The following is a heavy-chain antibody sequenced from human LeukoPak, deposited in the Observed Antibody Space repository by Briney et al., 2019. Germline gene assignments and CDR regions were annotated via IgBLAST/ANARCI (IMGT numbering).Heavy chain of an antibody. CDR1: GFTLSNYW. D-gene: IGHD2-15*01. CDR3: AKGGSDSCYSQLDF. Sequence: GGSLRLSCSASGFTLSNYWMHWVRQAPGKGLVWVARLHSNGAFTTYADSVKGRFTISRDTAKNTLYLQMNSLRAEDTAVYYCAKGGSDSCYSQLDFWGQGTPVTVSS. CDR2: LHSNGAFT. J-gene: IGHJ4*02. V-gene: IGHV3-74*01.